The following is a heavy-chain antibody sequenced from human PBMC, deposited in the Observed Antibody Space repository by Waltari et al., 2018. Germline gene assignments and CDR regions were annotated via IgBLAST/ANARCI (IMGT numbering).Heavy chain of an antibody. CDR2: IRHTGVT. CDR1: GGSLNNYF. V-gene: IGHV4-59*08. D-gene: IGHD1-20*01. Sequence: QVQIQESGTGLVKPSETLYLTCRVSGGSLNNYFWNWIRQPPGKALQWSGFIRHTGVTKSNPSLKSRVTMTGDTSKSQISLRLTSVSATDTAVYFCARWDSPGRYFGDWGQGTPVTVSS. CDR3: ARWDSPGRYFGD. J-gene: IGHJ4*02.